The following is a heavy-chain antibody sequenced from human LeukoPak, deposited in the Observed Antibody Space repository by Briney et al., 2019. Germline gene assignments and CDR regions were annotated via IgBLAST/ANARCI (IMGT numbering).Heavy chain of an antibody. CDR2: INPAGGST. CDR1: GYTFPSYF. CDR3: ARTAARRFDY. Sequence: ASVKVSCKASGYTFPSYFMHWVRQAPGQGLEWMGIINPAGGSTTYAQKFQGRVTMTRDTSTSTVYMELSSLRSDDTAVYYCARTAARRFDYWGQGTLVTVSS. D-gene: IGHD6-6*01. J-gene: IGHJ4*02. V-gene: IGHV1-46*01.